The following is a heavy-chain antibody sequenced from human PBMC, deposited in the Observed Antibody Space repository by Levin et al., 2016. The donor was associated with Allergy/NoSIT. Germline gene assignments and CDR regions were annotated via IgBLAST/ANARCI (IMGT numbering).Heavy chain of an antibody. CDR2: LYYSGST. CDR1: GVSITTINYY. Sequence: GSLRLSCTVSGVSITTINYYWGWIRQPPGKGLEWIGSLYYSGSTYYNPSLKSRVIISGDPSKNQFSLKVTSVTAADTAVYYCARLPPRFYSDSRGYSDYWGQGSLVTVSS. CDR3: ARLPPRFYSDSRGYSDY. J-gene: IGHJ4*02. D-gene: IGHD3-22*01. V-gene: IGHV4-39*01.